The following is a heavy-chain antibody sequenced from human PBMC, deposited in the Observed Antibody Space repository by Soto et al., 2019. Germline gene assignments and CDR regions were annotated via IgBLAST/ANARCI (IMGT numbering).Heavy chain of an antibody. V-gene: IGHV3-11*03. CDR2: ISSGSRYT. J-gene: IGHJ4*02. Sequence: GGSLRLSCAASGFTFSDYYMSWIRQAPGKGLEWISYISSGSRYTNYADSVKGRFTISRDNAKNSLYLQMNSLRAEDTAVYYCAKPPDYNWNDYWGQGTLVTVSS. D-gene: IGHD1-20*01. CDR1: GFTFSDYY. CDR3: AKPPDYNWNDY.